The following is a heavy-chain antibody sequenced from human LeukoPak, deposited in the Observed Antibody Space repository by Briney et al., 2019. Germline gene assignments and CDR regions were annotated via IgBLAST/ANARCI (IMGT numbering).Heavy chain of an antibody. CDR2: INPEGNSA. CDR3: MSQGD. V-gene: IGHV3-74*01. Sequence: GGSLRLSCEASGFTFSSSWMHWVRRAPGKGLVFVSRINPEGNSADYADSVKGRFTVSRDNAKYTVYLQTTRLRADDTAVYYCMSQGDWGQGTLVTVSS. J-gene: IGHJ4*02. CDR1: GFTFSSSW. D-gene: IGHD1-26*01.